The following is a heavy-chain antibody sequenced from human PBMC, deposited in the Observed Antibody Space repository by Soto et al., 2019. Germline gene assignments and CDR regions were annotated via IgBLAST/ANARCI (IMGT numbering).Heavy chain of an antibody. CDR1: GFTFSSYA. V-gene: IGHV3-23*01. CDR3: ARPGLGQLLWIYFDY. Sequence: EVQLLESGGGLVQPGGSPRLSCAASGFTFSSYAMSWVRQAPGKGLEWVSAISGSGGSTYYADSVKGRFTISRDNSKNTLYLQMNSLRAEDTAVYYCARPGLGQLLWIYFDYWGQGTLVTVSS. D-gene: IGHD2-2*01. CDR2: ISGSGGST. J-gene: IGHJ4*02.